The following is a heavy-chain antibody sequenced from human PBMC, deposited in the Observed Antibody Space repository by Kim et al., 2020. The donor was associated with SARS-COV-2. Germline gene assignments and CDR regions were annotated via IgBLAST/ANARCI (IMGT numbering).Heavy chain of an antibody. D-gene: IGHD2-15*01. CDR1: GGTFSSYA. V-gene: IGHV1-69*13. CDR3: ARDHPVRYCSGGSCYSNAFDI. Sequence: SVKVSCKASGGTFSSYAISWVRQAPGQGLEWMGGIIPIFGTANYAQKFQGRVTITADESTSTAYMELSSLRSEDTAVYYCARDHPVRYCSGGSCYSNAFDIWGQGTMVTVSS. CDR2: IIPIFGTA. J-gene: IGHJ3*02.